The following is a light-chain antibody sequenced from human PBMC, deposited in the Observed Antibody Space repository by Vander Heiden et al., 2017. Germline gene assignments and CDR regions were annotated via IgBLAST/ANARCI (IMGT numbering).Light chain of an antibody. J-gene: IGLJ2*01. Sequence: QSALTQPRSVSGSPGQSVTISCTGTSSDVGGYNYVSWYQKHPGKAPKRMIYDVRKRPSGVPDRFSGSKSGNTASLTISGLQAEDEADYYCCSYAGSCVVFGGGTKLTVL. CDR3: CSYAGSCVV. CDR1: SSDVGGYNY. CDR2: DVR. V-gene: IGLV2-11*01.